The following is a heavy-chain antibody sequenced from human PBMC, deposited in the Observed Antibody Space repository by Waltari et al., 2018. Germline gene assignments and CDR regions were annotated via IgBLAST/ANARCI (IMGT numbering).Heavy chain of an antibody. CDR1: GFTFSDSA. CDR3: AAASSTSSPGNMSFYAMDV. Sequence: QMQLVQSGPEVKKPGTSVKVSCTASGFTFSDSAFPLFRPARGQRLEWIGWTVVGSGSTHYAQKFQERVTIVRDMATSTAYMELNRLRPDDTAVYYCAAASSTSSPGNMSFYAMDVWGQGTTVTVAS. D-gene: IGHD6-6*01. CDR2: TVVGSGST. J-gene: IGHJ6*02. V-gene: IGHV1-58*01.